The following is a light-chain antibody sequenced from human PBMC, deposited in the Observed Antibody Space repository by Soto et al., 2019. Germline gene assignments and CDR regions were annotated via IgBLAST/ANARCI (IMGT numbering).Light chain of an antibody. Sequence: EIVLTQSPGTLSLSPGERATVSCRASQSVSSSHLAWYQQKPGQAPRLLIHCASNSATGIPDRFSGGGSGTDFTLTISRLEPEDFALYYCQQYGSSLYTFGQGTKLEIK. CDR2: CAS. J-gene: IGKJ2*01. CDR1: QSVSSSH. CDR3: QQYGSSLYT. V-gene: IGKV3-20*01.